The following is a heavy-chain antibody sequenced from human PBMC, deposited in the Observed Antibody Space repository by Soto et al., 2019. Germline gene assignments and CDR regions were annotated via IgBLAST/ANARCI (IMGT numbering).Heavy chain of an antibody. J-gene: IGHJ5*02. CDR2: IYYSGST. V-gene: IGHV4-59*01. CDR3: ARDLNWFDP. CDR1: GGSISSYY. Sequence: PSETLSLTCTVSGGSISSYYWSWIRHPPGKGLEWIGYIYYSGSTNYNPSLKSRVTISVDTSKNQFSLKLSSVTAADTAVYYCARDLNWFDPWGQGTLVTVSS.